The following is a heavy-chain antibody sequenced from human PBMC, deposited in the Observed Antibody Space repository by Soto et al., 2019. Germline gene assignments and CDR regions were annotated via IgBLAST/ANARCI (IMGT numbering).Heavy chain of an antibody. CDR3: ARDFGKKVRGVIIYAFDI. CDR1: GFTFSSYA. CDR2: ISYDGSNK. J-gene: IGHJ3*02. D-gene: IGHD3-10*01. V-gene: IGHV3-30-3*01. Sequence: PGGSLRLSCAASGFTFSSYAMHWVRQAPGKGLEWVAVISYDGSNKYYADSVKGRFTISRDNSKNTLYLQMNSLRAEDTAVYYCARDFGKKVRGVIIYAFDIWGQGTMVTVSS.